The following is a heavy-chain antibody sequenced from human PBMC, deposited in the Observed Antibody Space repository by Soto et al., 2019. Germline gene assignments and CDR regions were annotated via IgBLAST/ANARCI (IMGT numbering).Heavy chain of an antibody. CDR1: GGSISSSSYY. CDR3: ARQTTGVRGYYYYGMDV. Sequence: SETLSLTCTVSGGSISSSSYYWGWIRQPPGKGLEWIGSIYYSGSTYYNPSLKSRVTISVDTSKNPFSLKLSSVTAADTAVYYCARQTTGVRGYYYYGMDVWGQGTTVT. V-gene: IGHV4-39*01. D-gene: IGHD4-17*01. J-gene: IGHJ6*02. CDR2: IYYSGST.